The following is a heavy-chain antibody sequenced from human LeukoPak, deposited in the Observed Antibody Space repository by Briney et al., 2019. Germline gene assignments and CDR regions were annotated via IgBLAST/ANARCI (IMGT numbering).Heavy chain of an antibody. V-gene: IGHV4-4*08. Sequence: SETLSLTCALYGGSFSGYYWSWIRQPPGKGLEWIGYIYSNEATEYKPSLKSRVTISADTSKNQFSLKLTSVTAADTAIYYCARRNDFHIWGQGTMVTVSS. J-gene: IGHJ3*02. CDR3: ARRNDFHI. CDR2: IYSNEAT. CDR1: GGSFSGYY.